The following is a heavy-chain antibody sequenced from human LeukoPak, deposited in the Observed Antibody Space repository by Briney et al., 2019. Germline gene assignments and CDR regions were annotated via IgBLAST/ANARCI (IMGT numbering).Heavy chain of an antibody. Sequence: GGSLRLSCAASGFTFSSYSLSWVRQAPGKGLEWVSSISTSGNYMYYADSVKGRFTISRDNAKNSLCLQMNSLRAEDTAVYYCARRLSGSSDYWGQGTLVTVSS. CDR1: GFTFSSYS. D-gene: IGHD1-26*01. CDR2: ISTSGNYM. V-gene: IGHV3-21*01. CDR3: ARRLSGSSDY. J-gene: IGHJ4*02.